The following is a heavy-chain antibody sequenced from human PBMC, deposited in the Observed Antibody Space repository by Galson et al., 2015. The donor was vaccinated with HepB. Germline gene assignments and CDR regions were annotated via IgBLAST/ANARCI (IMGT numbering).Heavy chain of an antibody. D-gene: IGHD7-27*01. V-gene: IGHV1-18*01. CDR3: ARAGEAGGRGIYYYYGMDV. CDR2: ISAYNGNT. CDR1: GYTFTSYG. J-gene: IGHJ6*02. Sequence: SVKVSCKASGYTFTSYGISWVRQAPGQGLEWMGWISAYNGNTNYAQKLQGRVTMTTDTSTSTAYMELRSLRSDDTAVYYCARAGEAGGRGIYYYYGMDVWGQGTTVTVSS.